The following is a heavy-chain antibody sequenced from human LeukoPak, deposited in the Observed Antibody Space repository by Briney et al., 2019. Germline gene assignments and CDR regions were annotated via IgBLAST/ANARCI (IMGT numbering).Heavy chain of an antibody. CDR3: ARGPDYSNYP. CDR2: INPNSGGT. J-gene: IGHJ5*02. CDR1: GYTFTGYY. Sequence: ASVKVSCKASGYTFTGYYMHWVRQAPGQGLEWMGRINPNSGGTNYTQNFQGRATMTRDTSISTAYMELSRLRSDDTAVYYCARGPDYSNYPWGQGTLVTVSS. V-gene: IGHV1-2*06. D-gene: IGHD4-11*01.